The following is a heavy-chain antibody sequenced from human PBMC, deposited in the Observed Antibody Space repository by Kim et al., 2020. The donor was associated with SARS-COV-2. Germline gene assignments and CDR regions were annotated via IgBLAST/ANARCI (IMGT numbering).Heavy chain of an antibody. Sequence: SETLSLTCTVSGGSISSSSYYWGWLRQPPGKGLEWIGSIYYSGSTYYNPSLKSRVTISVDTSNNQFSLKLSSVTAADTAVYYCARRDGSGWYGDWYFDLWGRGTLVTVSS. D-gene: IGHD6-19*01. CDR3: ARRDGSGWYGDWYFDL. CDR2: IYYSGST. V-gene: IGHV4-39*01. CDR1: GGSISSSSYY. J-gene: IGHJ2*01.